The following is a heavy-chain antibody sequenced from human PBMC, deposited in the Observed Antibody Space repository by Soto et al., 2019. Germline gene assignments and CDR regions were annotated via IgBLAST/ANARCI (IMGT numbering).Heavy chain of an antibody. Sequence: PAETLSLTCTVSGGSIKGDYYWAWVRQPPGGGLQWMGYKYYSGATDSDPSLEARVSFSVDTSKNQFFLNLTSVTVADTAVYYCARGRPNYFYYGLDVWGPGIPVTVSS. CDR3: ARGRPNYFYYGLDV. CDR2: KYYSGAT. CDR1: GGSIKGDYY. J-gene: IGHJ6*02. V-gene: IGHV4-30-4*01.